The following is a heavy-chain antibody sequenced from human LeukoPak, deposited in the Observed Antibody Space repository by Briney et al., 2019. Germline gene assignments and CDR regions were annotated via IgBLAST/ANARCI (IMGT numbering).Heavy chain of an antibody. CDR3: AKSPRSSTSCADY. Sequence: PGGSLRLSCEASGFTFSSYGMHWVRQAPGKGLEWVAVISYDGSNKYYADSVKGRFTISRDNSKNTLYLQMNSLRAEDTAVYYCAKSPRSSTSCADYWGQGTLVTVSS. CDR1: GFTFSSYG. CDR2: ISYDGSNK. D-gene: IGHD2-2*01. J-gene: IGHJ4*02. V-gene: IGHV3-30*18.